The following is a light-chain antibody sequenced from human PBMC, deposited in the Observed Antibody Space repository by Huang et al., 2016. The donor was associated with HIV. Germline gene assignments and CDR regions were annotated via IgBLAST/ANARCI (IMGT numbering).Light chain of an antibody. CDR2: GAT. CDR3: QQTYSTPLT. V-gene: IGKV1-39*01. J-gene: IGKJ4*01. Sequence: DIQMTQSPSLLSASVGDRVTISCRASQIITTYLNWYQQRPGGAPKLLIYGATRLQYGIPSRFRGRASGTDFTLIIDSLQSEDFATYYCQQTYSTPLTFGGGTTVEIK. CDR1: QIITTY.